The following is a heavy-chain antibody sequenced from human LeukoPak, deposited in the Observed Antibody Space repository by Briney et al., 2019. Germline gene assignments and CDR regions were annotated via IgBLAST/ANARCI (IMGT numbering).Heavy chain of an antibody. CDR3: AKSGYARGEYFDY. CDR1: GFTFSNYW. CDR2: SNSDATST. D-gene: IGHD3-22*01. Sequence: GGSLRLSCAASGFTFSNYWMHWVRQAPGKGLVWVSRSNSDATSTSYADSVKGRFTISRDNAKNALYLQMNSLRAEDTAVYYCAKSGYARGEYFDYLGQGTLVTVSS. J-gene: IGHJ4*02. V-gene: IGHV3-74*01.